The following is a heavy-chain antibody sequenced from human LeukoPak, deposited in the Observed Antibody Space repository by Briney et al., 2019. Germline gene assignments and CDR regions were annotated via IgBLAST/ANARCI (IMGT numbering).Heavy chain of an antibody. V-gene: IGHV3-30*04. J-gene: IGHJ4*02. Sequence: GGSLRLSCAASGFTFSTYTMNWVRQAPGKGLEWVAVISYDGSNKYYADSVKGRFTISRDNSKNTLYLQMNSLRAEDTAVYYCARDRIIVVVTAMENWGQGTLVTVSS. CDR2: ISYDGSNK. CDR3: ARDRIIVVVTAMEN. CDR1: GFTFSTYT. D-gene: IGHD2-21*02.